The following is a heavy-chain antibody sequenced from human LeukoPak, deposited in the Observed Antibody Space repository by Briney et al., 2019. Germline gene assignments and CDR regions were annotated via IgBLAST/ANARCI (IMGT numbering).Heavy chain of an antibody. D-gene: IGHD4-23*01. Sequence: GGSLRLSCAVSGFSFDDYAMHWVRQAPGKGLEWVSGISWNSGDLGYADSVKGRFTISRDNAKNSLYLQMNSLRAEDTALYFCAKEHSPNYGGNSGRFDYWGQGTLATVSS. CDR1: GFSFDDYA. J-gene: IGHJ4*02. CDR3: AKEHSPNYGGNSGRFDY. CDR2: ISWNSGDL. V-gene: IGHV3-9*01.